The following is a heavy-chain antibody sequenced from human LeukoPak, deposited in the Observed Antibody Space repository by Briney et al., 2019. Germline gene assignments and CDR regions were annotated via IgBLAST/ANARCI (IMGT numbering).Heavy chain of an antibody. V-gene: IGHV1-8*01. CDR2: MNPNSGNT. D-gene: IGHD6-13*01. CDR3: ARGPSSSWSPGWFDP. CDR1: GYTFTNYD. Sequence: ASVKVSCKASGYTFTNYDINSVRQATGQGLEWMGWMNPNSGNTGYAQRFQGRVTMTRNTPISTAYIELSSLTSDDTAVYYCARGPSSSWSPGWFDPWGQGTLVTVSS. J-gene: IGHJ5*02.